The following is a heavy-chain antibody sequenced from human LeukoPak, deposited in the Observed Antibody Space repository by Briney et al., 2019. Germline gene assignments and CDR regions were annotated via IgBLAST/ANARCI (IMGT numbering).Heavy chain of an antibody. D-gene: IGHD5-12*01. CDR1: GYTFTSYA. CDR3: ARAHSGYDSFAFDY. Sequence: ASVKVSCKASGYTFTSYAMHWVRQAPGQRLEWMGWINAGNGNTKYSQKFQGRVTITRDTSASTAYMELSSLRSEDTAVYYCARAHSGYDSFAFDYWGQGTLVTVSS. J-gene: IGHJ4*02. CDR2: INAGNGNT. V-gene: IGHV1-3*01.